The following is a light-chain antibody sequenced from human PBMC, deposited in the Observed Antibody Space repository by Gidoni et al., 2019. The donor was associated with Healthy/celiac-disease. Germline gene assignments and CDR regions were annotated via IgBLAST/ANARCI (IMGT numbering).Light chain of an antibody. CDR1: SLRSYY. J-gene: IGLJ3*02. Sequence: SSELTQDPAVPVALGQTVRITCQGDSLRSYYSSWYQQKPGQAPVLVIYGKNNRPSGIPDRFSGSSSGNTASLTITVAPAEDEADYYCNSRDSSGNHWVFGGGTKLTVL. CDR2: GKN. CDR3: NSRDSSGNHWV. V-gene: IGLV3-19*01.